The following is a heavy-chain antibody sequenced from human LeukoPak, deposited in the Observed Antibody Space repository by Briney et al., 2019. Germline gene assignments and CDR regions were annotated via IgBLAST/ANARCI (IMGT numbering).Heavy chain of an antibody. CDR3: ARDLPGIAAAADY. CDR2: ISSSSSTI. CDR1: GLTLSSYS. D-gene: IGHD6-13*01. V-gene: IGHV3-48*01. Sequence: PGGSLRLSCAASGLTLSSYSMNWVRQAPGKGLEWVSYISSSSSTIYYADSVKGRFTISRDNAKNSLYLQMNSLRAEDMAVYYCARDLPGIAAAADYWGQGTLVTVSS. J-gene: IGHJ4*02.